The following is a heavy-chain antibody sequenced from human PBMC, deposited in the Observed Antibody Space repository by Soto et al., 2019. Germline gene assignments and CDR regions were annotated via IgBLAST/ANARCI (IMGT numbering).Heavy chain of an antibody. J-gene: IGHJ4*02. Sequence: SETLSLTCTVSGASINSGDYYWSWIRQPTGKGLEWXGHXXYXGXXXYXXSLKSRAGISVDSSKSQVSLKLTSVTAADTAVYFCARILMNYYRLDYWGQGALVTVSS. CDR2: XXYXGXX. CDR3: ARILMNYYRLDY. V-gene: IGHV4-30-4*01. D-gene: IGHD3-10*01. CDR1: GASINSGDYY.